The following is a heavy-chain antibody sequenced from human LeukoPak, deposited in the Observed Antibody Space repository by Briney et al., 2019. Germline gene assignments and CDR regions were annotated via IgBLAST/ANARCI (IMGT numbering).Heavy chain of an antibody. CDR3: ARAKRETSTRPWTSGMDV. D-gene: IGHD3/OR15-3a*01. CDR1: GFTFSSYA. CDR2: ISGSGSNT. V-gene: IGHV3-23*01. J-gene: IGHJ6*02. Sequence: PGGSLRLSCAASGFTFSSYAMSWVRQAPGKGLEWVSAISGSGSNTYYADSVKGRFTISRDNSKNTLYLQMNSLRAENTAVYYCARAKRETSTRPWTSGMDVWGQGTRVTVSS.